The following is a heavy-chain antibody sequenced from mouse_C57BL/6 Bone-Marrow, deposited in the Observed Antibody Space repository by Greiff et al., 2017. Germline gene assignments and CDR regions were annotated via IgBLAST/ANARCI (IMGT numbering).Heavy chain of an antibody. J-gene: IGHJ1*03. CDR3: AREDYYGPYWYFDV. V-gene: IGHV1-61*01. CDR1: GYTFTSYW. Sequence: QVQLQQPGAELVRPGSSVKLSCKASGYTFTSYWMDWVKQRPGQGLEWIGNIYPSDSETHYNQKFKDKATLTVDESSSTAYMQLSSLTSEDSAVYYCAREDYYGPYWYFDVWGTGTTVTVSS. D-gene: IGHD1-1*01. CDR2: IYPSDSET.